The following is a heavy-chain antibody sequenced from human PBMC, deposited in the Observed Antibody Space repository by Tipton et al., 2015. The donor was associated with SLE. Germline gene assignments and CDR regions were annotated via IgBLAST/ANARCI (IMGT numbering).Heavy chain of an antibody. V-gene: IGHV4-39*07. CDR1: GGSVSTSSYY. Sequence: TLSLTCTVSGGSVSTSSYYWGWIRQPPGKGLEWIGSIYYSGSTYYNPSLKSRVTISVDTSKNQFSLKLSSVTAADTAVYYRAREARYRISISCYNYMDVWGKGTTVTVSS. CDR2: IYYSGST. D-gene: IGHD2-2*02. CDR3: AREARYRISISCYNYMDV. J-gene: IGHJ6*03.